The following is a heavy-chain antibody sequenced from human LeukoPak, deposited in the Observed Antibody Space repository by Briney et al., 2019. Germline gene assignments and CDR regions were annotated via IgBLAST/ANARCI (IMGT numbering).Heavy chain of an antibody. D-gene: IGHD4-17*01. CDR2: IYYSGST. V-gene: IGHV4-31*03. CDR3: ARTPSLLYGDYSDYFDY. CDR1: GGSISSGGYY. J-gene: IGHJ4*02. Sequence: SETLSLTCTVSGGSISSGGYYWSWIRQHPGKGLEWIGYIYYSGSTYYNPSLKSRFTISVDTSKNQFSLKLSSVTAADTAVYYCARTPSLLYGDYSDYFDYWGQGTLVTVSS.